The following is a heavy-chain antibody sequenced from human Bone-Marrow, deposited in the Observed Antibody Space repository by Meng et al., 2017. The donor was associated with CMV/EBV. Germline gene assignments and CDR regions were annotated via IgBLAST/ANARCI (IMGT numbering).Heavy chain of an antibody. Sequence: ETLSLTCAASGFTFSNYWMHWVRQAPGKGLVWVSHINNDGSSTNYADSVKGRFTISRDNAKNTLYLQMNSLRAEDTAVYYCASSVMDVWGQGTTVTVSS. CDR2: INNDGSST. CDR3: ASSVMDV. V-gene: IGHV3-74*01. J-gene: IGHJ6*02. CDR1: GFTFSNYW.